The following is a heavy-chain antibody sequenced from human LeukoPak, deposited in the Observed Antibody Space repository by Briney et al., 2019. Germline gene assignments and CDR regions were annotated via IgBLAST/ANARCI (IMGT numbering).Heavy chain of an antibody. CDR2: IRYDVSNK. CDR3: AKDLTYYYGSGKSS. D-gene: IGHD3-10*01. J-gene: IGHJ4*02. V-gene: IGHV3-30*02. Sequence: PGGSLRLSCAASGFTVDSYGMHWVRHAPGRGLEWVAFIRYDVSNKYYADSVKGRFTISRDNSKNTLYLQMNSLRAEDTAVYYCAKDLTYYYGSGKSSWGQGTLVTVSS. CDR1: GFTVDSYG.